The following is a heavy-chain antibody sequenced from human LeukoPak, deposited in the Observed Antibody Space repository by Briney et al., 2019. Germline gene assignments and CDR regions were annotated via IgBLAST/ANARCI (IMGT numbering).Heavy chain of an antibody. V-gene: IGHV4-59*01. CDR2: IYYSGSTGRSI. CDR3: ARSSIAAAGNVEY. D-gene: IGHD6-13*01. J-gene: IGHJ4*02. Sequence: SETLSLTCTVSGGSISSYYWSWIRQAPGKGLEWIGYIYYSGSTGRSINYNPSLKSRVTISVDTSKNQFPLKLSSVTAADTAMYYCARSSIAAAGNVEYWGQGTLVTVSS. CDR1: GGSISSYY.